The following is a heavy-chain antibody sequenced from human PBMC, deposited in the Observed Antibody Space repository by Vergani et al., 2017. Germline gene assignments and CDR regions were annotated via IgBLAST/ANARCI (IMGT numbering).Heavy chain of an antibody. D-gene: IGHD2-2*02. CDR1: GYTFTGYY. CDR3: ARDRVGYCSSTSCYTPGY. CDR2: INPNSGGT. Sequence: QVQLVQSGAEVKKPGASVKVSCEASGYTFTGYYMHWVRQAPGQGLEWMGRINPNSGGTNYAQTFQGRVTMTRDTSISTAYMELSRLRSDDTAVYYCARDRVGYCSSTSCYTPGYWGQGTLVTVSS. J-gene: IGHJ4*02. V-gene: IGHV1-2*06.